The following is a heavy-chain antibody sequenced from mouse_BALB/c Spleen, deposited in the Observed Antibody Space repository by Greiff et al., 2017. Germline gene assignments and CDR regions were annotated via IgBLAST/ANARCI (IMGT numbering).Heavy chain of an antibody. J-gene: IGHJ4*01. D-gene: IGHD2-2*01. CDR3: ARYYGYDDGDYYAMGY. CDR2: IAPGSGST. CDR1: GYTFTSYW. V-gene: IGHV1S41*01. Sequence: DLVKPGASVKLSCKASGYTFTSYWINWIKQSPGQGLEWIGRIAPGSGSTYYNEMFKGKSTLTVATSSSTAYIQLSSLSSEDSAVYFCARYYGYDDGDYYAMGYWGQGTSVTVAS.